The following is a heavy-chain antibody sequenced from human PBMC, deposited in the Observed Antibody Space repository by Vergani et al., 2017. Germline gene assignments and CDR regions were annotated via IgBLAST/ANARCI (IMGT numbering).Heavy chain of an antibody. CDR1: GFTFDDYA. CDR3: ATSDAYYPFYY. D-gene: IGHD3-16*01. CDR2: ISWNSGSI. J-gene: IGHJ4*02. Sequence: EVQLVESGGGLVQPGRSLRLSCAASGFTFDDYAMHWVRQAPGKGLEWVSGISWNSGSIGYADSVKGRFTISRDNAKNSLYLQMNSLRAEDTALYYCATSDAYYPFYYWDQGTLVTVSS. V-gene: IGHV3-9*01.